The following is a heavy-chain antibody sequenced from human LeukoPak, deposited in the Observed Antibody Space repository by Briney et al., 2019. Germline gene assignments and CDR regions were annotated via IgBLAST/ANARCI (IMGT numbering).Heavy chain of an antibody. CDR3: ARAPGYGAAYYFDY. J-gene: IGHJ4*02. CDR1: GFTFSKFA. V-gene: IGHV3-30*04. CDR2: VSYDGSYK. Sequence: GGSLRLSCAAAGFTFSKFAMHWVRQAPGKGLEWMAVVSYDGSYKYYADTVKGRFTISRDNSKNTLYLQMNSLRAEDTAVYYCARAPGYGAAYYFDYWGQGTLVTVSS. D-gene: IGHD1-1*01.